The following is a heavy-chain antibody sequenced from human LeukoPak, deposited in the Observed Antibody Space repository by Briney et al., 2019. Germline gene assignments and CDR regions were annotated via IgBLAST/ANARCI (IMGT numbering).Heavy chain of an antibody. Sequence: SETLSLTCTVSGSISSYYWSWIRQPPGKGLEWIGYIYTSGSANYNPSLKSRVTISVDTSKNQFSLDLSSVTAADTAVYYCARQKCTSTSCLTKNAFDIWGQGTMVTVSS. J-gene: IGHJ3*02. CDR1: GSISSYY. CDR2: IYTSGSA. V-gene: IGHV4-4*09. CDR3: ARQKCTSTSCLTKNAFDI. D-gene: IGHD2-2*01.